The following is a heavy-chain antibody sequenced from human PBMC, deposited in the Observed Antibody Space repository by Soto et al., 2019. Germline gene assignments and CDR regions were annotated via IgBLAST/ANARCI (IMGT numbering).Heavy chain of an antibody. V-gene: IGHV4-31*03. CDR1: GGSVNSAGHY. J-gene: IGHJ3*02. CDR3: TRSRGDSSGYFHDAFDI. CDR2: IYYGGRT. D-gene: IGHD3-22*01. Sequence: QVQLQESGPGQVKPSQTLSLSCSVSGGSVNSAGHYWSWIRQHPGKGLEWIGYIYYGGRTDFNTSLKSRVLISVDTSKNQFSLKLNSVTVADTAVYYCTRSRGDSSGYFHDAFDIWGQGTMVTVSS.